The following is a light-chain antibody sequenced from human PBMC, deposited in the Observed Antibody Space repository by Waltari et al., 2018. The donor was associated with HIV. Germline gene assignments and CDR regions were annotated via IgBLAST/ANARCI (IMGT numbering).Light chain of an antibody. CDR1: QSLLHSNGYNY. Sequence: DIVMTQSPLSLPVTPEEPASISCKSSQSLLHSNGYNYLDWYLQKPGQSPQLLIYLGSNRASGVPDRFSGSGSGTNFTLKISRVEAEDVGVYYCKQALQTPRTFGQGTKVEIK. CDR3: KQALQTPRT. J-gene: IGKJ1*01. CDR2: LGS. V-gene: IGKV2-28*01.